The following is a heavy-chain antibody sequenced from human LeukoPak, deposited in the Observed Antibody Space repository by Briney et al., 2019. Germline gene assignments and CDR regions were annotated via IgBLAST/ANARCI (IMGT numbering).Heavy chain of an antibody. J-gene: IGHJ4*02. D-gene: IGHD2-2*01. CDR2: INPNSGGT. Sequence: ASVKVSCKASGYTFTDYYMHWVRQAPGQGLEWMGWINPNSGGTYSAQKFQGWVTMTRDTSISTAYMELSRLTSDDTAVYYCARANALHCSSTSCLSDYWGQGTLVTVSS. V-gene: IGHV1-2*04. CDR1: GYTFTDYY. CDR3: ARANALHCSSTSCLSDY.